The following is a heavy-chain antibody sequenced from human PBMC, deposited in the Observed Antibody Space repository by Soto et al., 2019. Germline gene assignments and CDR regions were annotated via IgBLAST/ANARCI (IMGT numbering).Heavy chain of an antibody. CDR2: LFYSGST. CDR3: ARGLAAAGLFGFGP. Sequence: QVQLQESGPGLVKPSQTLSLTCTVSGGSISSDGSYWSWIRQHPGKGLEWIGCLFYSGSTYYNPSLKSRVTISVDTSKNQFSLKLSSVTAADMAVYYCARGLAAAGLFGFGPWGQGTLVTVSS. V-gene: IGHV4-31*03. CDR1: GGSISSDGSY. D-gene: IGHD6-13*01. J-gene: IGHJ5*02.